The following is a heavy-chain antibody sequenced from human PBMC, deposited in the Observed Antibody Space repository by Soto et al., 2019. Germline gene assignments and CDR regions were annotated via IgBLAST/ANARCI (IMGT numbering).Heavy chain of an antibody. CDR2: ISEDGTVA. V-gene: IGHV3-23*01. CDR3: TVRCRYDSSGYMA. Sequence: GGSLRLSCAASGFTFSSYAMSWVRQAPGKGLEWVSAISEDGTVAKHADSVKGRLTISSDNSKNTLYLQMNSLRAEDTAVYYCTVRCRYDSSGYMAWGQGTLVTVSS. J-gene: IGHJ5*02. CDR1: GFTFSSYA. D-gene: IGHD3-22*01.